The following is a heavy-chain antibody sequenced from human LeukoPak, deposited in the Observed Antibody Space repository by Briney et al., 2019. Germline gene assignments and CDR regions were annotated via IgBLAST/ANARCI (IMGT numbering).Heavy chain of an antibody. CDR2: INPNSGGT. D-gene: IGHD3-22*01. CDR3: ARGGFYDSSGYRVLDY. Sequence: ASVKVSCKASGYTFTDYYIHWVRQAPGQGLEWMGWINPNSGGTNYTQKFQGRVTMTRDTSISTAYLELNRLTSDDTAVYYCARGGFYDSSGYRVLDYWGQGTLVTVSS. J-gene: IGHJ4*02. CDR1: GYTFTDYY. V-gene: IGHV1-2*02.